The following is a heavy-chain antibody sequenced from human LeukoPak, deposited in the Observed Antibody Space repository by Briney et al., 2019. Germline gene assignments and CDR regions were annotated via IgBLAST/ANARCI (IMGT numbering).Heavy chain of an antibody. Sequence: ASVKVSCKASGYTFTGYYMRWVRQAPGQGLEWMGWINPNSGGTNYAQKFQGRVTMTRDTSISTAYMELSRLRSDDTAVYYCARTPNLRDSIAARPNQYYYYGMDVWGQGTTVTVSS. CDR3: ARTPNLRDSIAARPNQYYYYGMDV. CDR2: INPNSGGT. CDR1: GYTFTGYY. D-gene: IGHD6-6*01. J-gene: IGHJ6*02. V-gene: IGHV1-2*02.